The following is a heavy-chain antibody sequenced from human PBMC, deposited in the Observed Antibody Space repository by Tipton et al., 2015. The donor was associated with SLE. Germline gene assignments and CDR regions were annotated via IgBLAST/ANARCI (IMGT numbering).Heavy chain of an antibody. CDR2: IYYTGST. CDR3: ARHHYSSTCPDF. Sequence: TLSLTCTVSGGSISSSSYYWGWIRQPPGKGLEWIGSIYYTGSTYYNPSLKSRVTVSVDMSKNQFSLKLTSVTAADTAVYYCARHHYSSTCPDFWGQGTLVTVSS. V-gene: IGHV4-39*01. CDR1: GGSISSSSYY. J-gene: IGHJ4*02. D-gene: IGHD6-13*01.